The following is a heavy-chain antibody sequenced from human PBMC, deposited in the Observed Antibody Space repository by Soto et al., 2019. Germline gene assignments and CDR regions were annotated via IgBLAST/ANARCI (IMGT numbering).Heavy chain of an antibody. Sequence: QVQLQESGPGLVKPSQTLSLTCSVFGGSVSSGDDYWSWIRQPPGKGLEWIGSVSYSGDTHYNPSHKRRLALIVDPAMDQFSLRVRSVTDADTAVYYCARPRSGDYVTDWGQGTLVTVSS. CDR3: ARPRSGDYVTD. D-gene: IGHD4-17*01. J-gene: IGHJ4*02. CDR1: GGSVSSGDDY. CDR2: VSYSGDT. V-gene: IGHV4-30-4*01.